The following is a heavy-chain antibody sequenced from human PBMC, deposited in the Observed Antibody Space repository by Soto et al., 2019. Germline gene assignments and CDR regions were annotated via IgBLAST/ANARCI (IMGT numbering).Heavy chain of an antibody. Sequence: EVQLVESGGGLVQPGGSLRLSCAASGFTVSSKYMSWVRQAPGKGLEWVSLIQSGGSTYDAGSVNVRFTISRDNSENTLFLQMNSLRVDDTAVYYCKRDDVHRSGGSCYAVPVDVWGKGTPVTVSA. CDR2: IQSGGST. CDR3: KRDDVHRSGGSCYAVPVDV. CDR1: GFTVSSKY. J-gene: IGHJ6*04. V-gene: IGHV3-66*01. D-gene: IGHD2-15*01.